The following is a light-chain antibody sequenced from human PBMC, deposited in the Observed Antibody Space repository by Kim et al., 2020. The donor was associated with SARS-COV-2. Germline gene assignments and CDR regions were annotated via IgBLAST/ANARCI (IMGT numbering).Light chain of an antibody. V-gene: IGKV3-15*01. J-gene: IGKJ3*01. CDR1: ENVGDD. Sequence: MSPGERVTLSCRVSENVGDDVAWYRQKPGQAPRLLIFDASSRATGVSDTFSGSGSGTDFTLTISSVQPEDFGIYYCEKYTGWPPAFGPGTKVDIK. CDR2: DAS. CDR3: EKYTGWPPA.